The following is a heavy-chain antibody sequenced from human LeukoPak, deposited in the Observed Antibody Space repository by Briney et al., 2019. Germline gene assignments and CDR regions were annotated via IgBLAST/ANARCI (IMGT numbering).Heavy chain of an antibody. CDR1: GDSVSSNSAA. V-gene: IGHV6-1*01. J-gene: IGHJ3*02. CDR2: TYYRSKWYN. CDR3: ARGRRVVRGVPELIDAFDI. Sequence: SQTLSLTCAISGDSVSSNSAAWNWIRQSPSRGLEWLGRTYYRSKWYNDYAVSVKSRITINPDTSKNQFSLQLNSVTPEDTAVYYCARGRRVVRGVPELIDAFDIWGQGTMVTVSS. D-gene: IGHD3-10*01.